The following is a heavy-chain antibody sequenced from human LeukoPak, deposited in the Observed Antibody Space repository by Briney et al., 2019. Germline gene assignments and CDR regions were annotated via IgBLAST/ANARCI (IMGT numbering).Heavy chain of an antibody. CDR1: GFTFSSYS. J-gene: IGHJ5*02. V-gene: IGHV3-21*01. CDR2: ISSSSSYI. D-gene: IGHD1-26*01. Sequence: PGGSLRLSCAASGFTFSSYSMNWVRQAPGKGLEWVSSISSSSSYIYYADSVKGRFTISRDNAKNSLYLQMNSLRAEDTAVYYCARDVQWELLVGWFDPWGQGTLVTVSS. CDR3: ARDVQWELLVGWFDP.